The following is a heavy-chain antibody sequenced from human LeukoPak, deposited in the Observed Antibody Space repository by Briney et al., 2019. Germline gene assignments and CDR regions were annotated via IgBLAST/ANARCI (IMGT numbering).Heavy chain of an antibody. V-gene: IGHV4-30-2*01. J-gene: IGHJ6*02. CDR3: ARVSFYCSSTSCSGAYGMDV. CDR2: IYHSGST. Sequence: SQTLSPTCAVSGGSISSGGYSWSWIRQPPGKGLEWIGYIYHSGSTYYNPSLKSRVTISVDGSKNQFSLELSSVTAADTAVYYCARVSFYCSSTSCSGAYGMDVWGQGTTVTVSS. D-gene: IGHD2-2*01. CDR1: GGSISSGGYS.